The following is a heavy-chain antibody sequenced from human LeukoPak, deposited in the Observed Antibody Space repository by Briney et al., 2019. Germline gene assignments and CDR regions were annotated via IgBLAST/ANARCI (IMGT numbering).Heavy chain of an antibody. CDR3: ARDHKDGSGSYAFDI. V-gene: IGHV3-21*01. Sequence: PGGSLRLSCAASGFTLSSYRMTWVRQAPGKGLEWVSSISSSSSYIYYADSVKGRFTISRDNAKNSLYLQMNSLRAEDTAVYYCARDHKDGSGSYAFDIWGQGTMVTVSS. J-gene: IGHJ3*02. D-gene: IGHD3-10*01. CDR2: ISSSSSYI. CDR1: GFTLSSYR.